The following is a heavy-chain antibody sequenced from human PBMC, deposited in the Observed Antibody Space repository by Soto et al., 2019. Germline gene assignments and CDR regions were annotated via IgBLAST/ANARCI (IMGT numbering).Heavy chain of an antibody. V-gene: IGHV4-39*01. CDR2: VYWSGST. J-gene: IGHJ4*02. Sequence: SETVSLTCTVSGASISSSRYFWGWIRQPPEKGLEWIGSVYWSGSTYYNPSLTSRVSISVDTSNTQFPLKPSSVTAADTAVYYCARHVNYYYDISDYYYSDYYFDYWGQGTRVTVSS. D-gene: IGHD3-22*01. CDR1: GASISSSRYF. CDR3: ARHVNYYYDISDYYYSDYYFDY.